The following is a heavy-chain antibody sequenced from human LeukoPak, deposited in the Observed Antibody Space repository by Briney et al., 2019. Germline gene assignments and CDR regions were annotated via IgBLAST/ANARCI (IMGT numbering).Heavy chain of an antibody. Sequence: ASVKVSCKASGYTFTSYDINWVRQAPGQGLEWMGWISAYNGNTNYAQKLQGRVTMTTDTSTSTAYVELRSLRSDDTAVYYCARDGLGYCSSTSCYTSDYWGQGTLVTVSS. J-gene: IGHJ4*02. CDR1: GYTFTSYD. D-gene: IGHD2-2*02. CDR3: ARDGLGYCSSTSCYTSDY. V-gene: IGHV1-18*01. CDR2: ISAYNGNT.